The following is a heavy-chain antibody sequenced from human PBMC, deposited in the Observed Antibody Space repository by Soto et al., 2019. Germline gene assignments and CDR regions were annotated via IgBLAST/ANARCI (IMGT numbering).Heavy chain of an antibody. D-gene: IGHD2-21*02. J-gene: IGHJ6*02. V-gene: IGHV1-69*01. CDR2: IIPILGTA. Sequence: QVQLVQSGAEVKKPGSSVKVSCKASGGTFSNYAISWVRQAPGQGLEWMGGIIPILGTANSAQKFQGRVTITADDSTSTAYMELSSLRSEDTAVFYCARGRVVTAIPYYGYTMEVWGQGTTVTVSS. CDR1: GGTFSNYA. CDR3: ARGRVVTAIPYYGYTMEV.